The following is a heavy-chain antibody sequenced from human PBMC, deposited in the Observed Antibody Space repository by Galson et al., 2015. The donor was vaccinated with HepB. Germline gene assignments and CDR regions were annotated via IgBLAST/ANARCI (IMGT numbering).Heavy chain of an antibody. Sequence: SLRLSCAASGFTFSNYDMHWVRQATGRGLEWVSAISTAGDTYYPGSVKGRFTISRENAKNSLYLQMNSLRVGDTAVYYCARGTVTTGNFDYWGHGTLVTVSS. J-gene: IGHJ4*01. CDR3: ARGTVTTGNFDY. D-gene: IGHD4-17*01. CDR2: ISTAGDT. V-gene: IGHV3-13*04. CDR1: GFTFSNYD.